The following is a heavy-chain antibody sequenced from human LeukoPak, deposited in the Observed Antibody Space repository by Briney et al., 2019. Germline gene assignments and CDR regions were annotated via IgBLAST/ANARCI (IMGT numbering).Heavy chain of an antibody. D-gene: IGHD6-19*01. CDR1: GFTFSSYA. V-gene: IGHV3-64*01. J-gene: IGHJ6*03. Sequence: GGSLRLSCAASGFTFSSYAMHWVRQAPGKGLEYVSAISSNGGSTYYANSVKGRFTISRDNSKNTLYLQMGSLRAEDMAVYYCASLPVAGNYYYMDVWGKGTTVTVSS. CDR3: ASLPVAGNYYYMDV. CDR2: ISSNGGST.